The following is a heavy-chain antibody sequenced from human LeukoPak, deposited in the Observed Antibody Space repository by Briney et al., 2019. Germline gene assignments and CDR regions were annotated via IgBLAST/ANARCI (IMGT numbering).Heavy chain of an antibody. J-gene: IGHJ6*03. CDR3: ARRRIFFWSVKFYYYGDA. CDR2: IYHSGST. CDR1: GYSISSGYY. V-gene: IGHV4-38-2*01. D-gene: IGHD3-3*01. Sequence: SRTLSLTCAVSGYSISSGYYWGWIRQPPGKGLEWIESIYHSGSTYYTPSLKSRVTISVDTSKNQFSLKLSSVTAADTAVYYCARRRIFFWSVKFYYYGDALGKGAPLTDSS.